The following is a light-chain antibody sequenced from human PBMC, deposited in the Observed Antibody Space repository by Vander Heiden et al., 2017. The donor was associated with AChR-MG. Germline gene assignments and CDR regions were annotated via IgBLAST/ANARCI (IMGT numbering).Light chain of an antibody. J-gene: IGLJ3*02. CDR3: FAVAGSFQGV. CDR2: DGT. V-gene: IGLV2-11*01. Sequence: SALTQPRSVSGSPVQSVTFSFTGTNNDLRGYGYSSCSQQNPGRVPQLVIYDGTKRAAVVPGRFSGSEAGNTASPTISGRQEEDEADYYCFAVAGSFQGVFGGGTRLTVL. CDR1: NNDLRGYGY.